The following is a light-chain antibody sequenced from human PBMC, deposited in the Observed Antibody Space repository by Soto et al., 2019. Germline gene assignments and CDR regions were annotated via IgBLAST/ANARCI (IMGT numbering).Light chain of an antibody. CDR3: CSYAGSIVV. CDR1: SSDVGSYNY. J-gene: IGLJ2*01. CDR2: EVS. Sequence: QSALTQPPSASGSPGQSVTISCTGTSSDVGSYNYVSWYQQHPGKAPKLMIYEVSKRPSGVPDRFSGSKSGNTASLTVSGLQAEDEADYYCCSYAGSIVVFGGGTKLTVL. V-gene: IGLV2-8*01.